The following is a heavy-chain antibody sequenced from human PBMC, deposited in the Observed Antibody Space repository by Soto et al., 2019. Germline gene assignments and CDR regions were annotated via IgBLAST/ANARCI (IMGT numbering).Heavy chain of an antibody. V-gene: IGHV4-59*12. D-gene: IGHD3-10*01. J-gene: IGHJ6*02. CDR3: ARAKRSFLGMDV. CDR2: IYYSGST. CDR1: GGSISSYY. Sequence: SETLSLTCSVSGGSISSYYCNWIRQPPGKGLEWIGYIYYSGSTKYSPSLKSRVTISVDTSKNQFSLKLNSVTAADTAVYYCARAKRSFLGMDVWGQGTTVTVSS.